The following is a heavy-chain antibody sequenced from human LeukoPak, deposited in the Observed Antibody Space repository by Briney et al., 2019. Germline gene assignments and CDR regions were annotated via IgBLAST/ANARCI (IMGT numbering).Heavy chain of an antibody. CDR2: IYYSGST. V-gene: IGHV4-30-4*08. CDR1: GGSISSGDYY. CDR3: AGGGRELGATTGDYYYYMDV. Sequence: SQTLTLTCTVSGGSISSGDYYWSWIRQPPGKGLEWIGYIYYSGSTYYNPSLKSRVTISVDTSKNQFSLKLSSVTAADTAVYYCAGGGRELGATTGDYYYYMDVWGKGTTVTVSS. J-gene: IGHJ6*03. D-gene: IGHD1-26*01.